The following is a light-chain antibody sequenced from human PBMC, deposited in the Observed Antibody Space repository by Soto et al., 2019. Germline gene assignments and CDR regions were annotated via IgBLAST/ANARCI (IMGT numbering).Light chain of an antibody. J-gene: IGKJ5*01. V-gene: IGKV3-15*01. CDR1: QSVSSN. Sequence: EIVMTQSPATLSVSPGERATLSCRASQSVSSNLAGYQQKPGQAPRLLIDGPSTRATGIPARFSGSGSGTEFTRTISSLQSEDFAVYYCQQYNNWPPITFGQGTRLEIK. CDR3: QQYNNWPPIT. CDR2: GPS.